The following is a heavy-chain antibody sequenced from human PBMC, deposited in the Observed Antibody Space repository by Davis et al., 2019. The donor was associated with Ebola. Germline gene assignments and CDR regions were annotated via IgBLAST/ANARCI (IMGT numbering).Heavy chain of an antibody. CDR2: INAGNGNT. J-gene: IGHJ4*02. Sequence: AASVKVSCKASGYTFTSYDINWVRQAPGQRLEWMGWINAGNGNTKYSQKFQGRVTITRDTSASTAYMELSSLRSEDTAVYYCATDLRTSFDYWGQGTLVTVSS. V-gene: IGHV1-3*01. CDR3: ATDLRTSFDY. D-gene: IGHD1-14*01. CDR1: GYTFTSYD.